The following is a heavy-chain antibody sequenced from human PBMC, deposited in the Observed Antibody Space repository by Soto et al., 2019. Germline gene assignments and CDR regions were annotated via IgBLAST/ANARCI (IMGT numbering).Heavy chain of an antibody. V-gene: IGHV1-69*13. CDR3: ARSGYSSGWYEYWFDP. J-gene: IGHJ5*02. D-gene: IGHD6-19*01. CDR2: IIPIFGTA. Sequence: GASVKVSCKASGGTFSSYAISWVRQAPGQGLEWMGGIIPIFGTANYAQKFQGRVTMTADASTSTAYMELRSLRSDDTAVYYCARSGYSSGWYEYWFDPRGQGTLVTSPQ. CDR1: GGTFSSYA.